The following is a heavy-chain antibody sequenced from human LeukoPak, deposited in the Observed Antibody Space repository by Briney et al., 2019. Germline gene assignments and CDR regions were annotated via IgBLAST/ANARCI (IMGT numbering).Heavy chain of an antibody. Sequence: SQTLSLTCTVSGGSISSGGYYWSWIRQHPGKGLEWIGYIYYSGSTYYNPSLKSRVTISVDTSKNQFPLKLSSVTAADTAVYYCARQVVVVVAATISSWFDPWGQGTLVTVSS. CDR2: IYYSGST. CDR1: GGSISSGGYY. V-gene: IGHV4-31*03. CDR3: ARQVVVVVAATISSWFDP. J-gene: IGHJ5*02. D-gene: IGHD2-15*01.